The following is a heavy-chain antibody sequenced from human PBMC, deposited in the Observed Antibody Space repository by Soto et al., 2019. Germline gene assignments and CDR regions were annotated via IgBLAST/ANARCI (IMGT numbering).Heavy chain of an antibody. CDR3: TRDLQGVLYYYYGMDV. CDR1: GFTFSSYW. J-gene: IGHJ6*02. Sequence: GSLRPSCAASGFTFSSYWMHWVRQAPGKGLVWVSRINSDGSSTRYADSVKGRFTISRDNAKNTLYLQMNSLRAEDTAVYYCTRDLQGVLYYYYGMDVWGQGATVTVSS. D-gene: IGHD2-2*01. V-gene: IGHV3-74*01. CDR2: INSDGSST.